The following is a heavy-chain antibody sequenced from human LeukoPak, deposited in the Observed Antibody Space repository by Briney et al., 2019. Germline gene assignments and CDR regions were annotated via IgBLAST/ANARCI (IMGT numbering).Heavy chain of an antibody. CDR3: ATLRGYDSSGYYPGDFQH. V-gene: IGHV1-24*01. CDR1: GYTPTELS. J-gene: IGHJ1*01. Sequence: ASVKVSCKVSGYTPTELSMHWVRQAPGKGLEWMGGFDPEDGETIYAQKFQGRVTMTEDTSTDTAYMELSSLRSEDTAVYYCATLRGYDSSGYYPGDFQHWGQGTLVTVSS. D-gene: IGHD3-22*01. CDR2: FDPEDGET.